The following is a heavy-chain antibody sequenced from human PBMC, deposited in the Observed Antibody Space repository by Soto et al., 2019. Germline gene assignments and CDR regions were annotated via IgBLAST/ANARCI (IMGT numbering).Heavy chain of an antibody. CDR3: ARGRRGSYLNY. V-gene: IGHV4-30-4*01. D-gene: IGHD3-16*01. CDR2: IYYSGTT. CDR1: GGSISSGDYY. J-gene: IGHJ4*02. Sequence: QVQLQEPGPGLVKPSQTLSLTCTVSGGSISSGDYYWSWIRQPPGKGLEWIGYIYYSGTTYYNPSLKSRITISVDTSKNQFSLKLSSVTAADTAVYYCARGRRGSYLNYWGQGTLVTVSS.